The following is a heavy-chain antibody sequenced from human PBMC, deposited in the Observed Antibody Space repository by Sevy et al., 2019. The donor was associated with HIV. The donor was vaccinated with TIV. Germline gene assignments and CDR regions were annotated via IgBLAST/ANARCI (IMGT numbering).Heavy chain of an antibody. CDR3: ARDTDSGSGYDYYYYGMDV. CDR2: ISSSSSYI. Sequence: GGSLRLSCAASGFTFSSYSMNWVRQAPGKGLEWVSSISSSSSYIYYADSVKGRFTISRDNAKNSLYLQMNSLRAEDTAVDYCARDTDSGSGYDYYYYGMDVWGQGTTVTVSS. V-gene: IGHV3-21*01. CDR1: GFTFSSYS. D-gene: IGHD6-13*01. J-gene: IGHJ6*02.